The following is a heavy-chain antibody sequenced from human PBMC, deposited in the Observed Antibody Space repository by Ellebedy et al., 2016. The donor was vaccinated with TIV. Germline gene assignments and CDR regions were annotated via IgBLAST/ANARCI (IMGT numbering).Heavy chain of an antibody. CDR3: ARVGLGDYFDY. J-gene: IGHJ4*02. D-gene: IGHD3-16*01. CDR2: IYYSGST. CDR1: GGSISSGGYY. V-gene: IGHV4-31*03. Sequence: SETLSLTXTVSGGSISSGGYYWSWIRQHPGKGLEWIGYIYYSGSTYYNPSLKSRVTISVDTSKNQFSLKLSSVTAADTAVYYCARVGLGDYFDYWGQGTLVTVSS.